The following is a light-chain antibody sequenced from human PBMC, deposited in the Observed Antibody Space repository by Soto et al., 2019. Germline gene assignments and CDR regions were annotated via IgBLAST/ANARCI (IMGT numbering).Light chain of an antibody. CDR1: SSDVGFYNY. CDR2: EVT. V-gene: IGLV2-14*01. CDR3: TSYTTGSTLEV. J-gene: IGLJ1*01. Sequence: QSVLTQPASVSGSPGQSITISCTGTSSDVGFYNYVSWYQQLPGKAPKLMIYEVTNRPSGVSNRFSGSKSGNTASLTISGLQAEDEADYYCTSYTTGSTLEVFGTGTKVTVL.